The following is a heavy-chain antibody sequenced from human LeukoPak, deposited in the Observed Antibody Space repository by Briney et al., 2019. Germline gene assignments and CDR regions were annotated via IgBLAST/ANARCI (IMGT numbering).Heavy chain of an antibody. J-gene: IGHJ3*02. D-gene: IGHD3-22*01. CDR3: ARAGLGDYYDSSGYYYSDAFDI. CDR2: IIPILGIA. V-gene: IGHV1-69*04. CDR1: GGTFSSYA. Sequence: SVKVSCKASGGTFSSYAISWVRQAPGQGLEWMGSIIPILGIANYAQKFQGRVTITADKSTSTAYMELSSLRSEDTAVYYCARAGLGDYYDSSGYYYSDAFDIWGQGTMVTVSS.